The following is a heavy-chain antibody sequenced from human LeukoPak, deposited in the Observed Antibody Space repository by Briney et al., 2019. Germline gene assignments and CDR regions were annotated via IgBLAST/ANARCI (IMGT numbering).Heavy chain of an antibody. J-gene: IGHJ3*02. Sequence: SETLSLTCTVSGGSISSSSYYWGWIRQPPGKGLEWIGSIYYSGSTYYNPSLKSRVTISVDTSKNQFSLKLNSVTAADTAVYYCASGYYVAFDIWGRGTMVTVSS. CDR3: ASGYYVAFDI. CDR2: IYYSGST. CDR1: GGSISSSSYY. D-gene: IGHD2-2*03. V-gene: IGHV4-39*01.